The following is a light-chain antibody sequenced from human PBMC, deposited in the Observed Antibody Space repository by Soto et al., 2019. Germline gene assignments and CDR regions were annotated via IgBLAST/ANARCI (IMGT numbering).Light chain of an antibody. V-gene: IGKV3-20*01. Sequence: EIVLTQSPGTLSLSSGERATLSCRASQSVSSSYLAWYQQKPGQAPRLLVYATSSRATGIPDRFSGSGSGTDFTLTIIRLEPEDFAVYYCQQYGSSSFTCGQGTKLEIK. J-gene: IGKJ2*01. CDR1: QSVSSSY. CDR2: ATS. CDR3: QQYGSSSFT.